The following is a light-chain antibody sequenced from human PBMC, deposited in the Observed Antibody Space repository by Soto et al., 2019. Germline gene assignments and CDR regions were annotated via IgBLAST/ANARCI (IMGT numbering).Light chain of an antibody. V-gene: IGKV1D-12*01. Sequence: DIQMTQSPSFVSASVGDRVTITCRASQGISSWLAWYHQKPGKAPKVLIYDASSLQSGVPSRFSGSGSGTDITLTISNLQPEDFATYYGQQVYRFPLTFGGGTKVEIK. J-gene: IGKJ4*01. CDR3: QQVYRFPLT. CDR1: QGISSW. CDR2: DAS.